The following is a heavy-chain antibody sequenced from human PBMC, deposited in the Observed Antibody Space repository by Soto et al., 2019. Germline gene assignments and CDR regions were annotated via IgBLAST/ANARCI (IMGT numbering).Heavy chain of an antibody. CDR2: MSPNSGYT. J-gene: IGHJ5*02. D-gene: IGHD2-15*01. Sequence: ASVKVSCKASGYTFTSYDINWVRQATGQGLEWMGYMSPNSGYTVYAQKFQGRLTMTRNTSISTAYMELTNLRSEDTAVYYCARRAGSYYSDPWGQGTLVTVSS. V-gene: IGHV1-8*01. CDR3: ARRAGSYYSDP. CDR1: GYTFTSYD.